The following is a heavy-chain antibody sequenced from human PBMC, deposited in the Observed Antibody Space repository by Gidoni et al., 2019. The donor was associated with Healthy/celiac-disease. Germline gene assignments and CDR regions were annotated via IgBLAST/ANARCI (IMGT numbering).Heavy chain of an antibody. V-gene: IGHV3-23*01. CDR2: GST. CDR3: AKSIRSSRGFGDY. Sequence: GSTYYADSVKGRFTISRDNSKHTLYLQMNSLRAVDTAVYYCAKSIRSSRGFGDYWGQGTLVTVSS. J-gene: IGHJ4*02. D-gene: IGHD6-13*01.